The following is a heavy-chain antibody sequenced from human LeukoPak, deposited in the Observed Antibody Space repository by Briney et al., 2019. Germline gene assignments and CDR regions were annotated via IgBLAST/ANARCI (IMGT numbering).Heavy chain of an antibody. CDR3: ARGGSSGWHPYYYYYMDV. V-gene: IGHV1-8*01. J-gene: IGHJ6*03. D-gene: IGHD6-19*01. Sequence: ASVKVSCKASGYTFTSYDINWVRQATEQGLEWMGWMNPNSGNTGYAQKFQGRVTMTRNTSISTAYMELSSLRSEDTAVYYCARGGSSGWHPYYYYYMDVRGKGTTVTVSS. CDR2: MNPNSGNT. CDR1: GYTFTSYD.